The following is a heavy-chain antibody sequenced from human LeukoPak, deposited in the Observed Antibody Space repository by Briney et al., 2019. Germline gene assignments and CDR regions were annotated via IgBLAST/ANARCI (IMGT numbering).Heavy chain of an antibody. J-gene: IGHJ3*02. Sequence: PSETLSLTCAVYGGSFSGHYWSWIRQPPGKGLEWIGEINHSGSTNYNPSLTSRVTTSVDTSKNQFSLKLSSVNAADTAVYYCARRRRIVGATPGAFDIWGQGTMVTVSS. V-gene: IGHV4-34*01. CDR3: ARRRRIVGATPGAFDI. CDR1: GGSFSGHY. CDR2: INHSGST. D-gene: IGHD1-26*01.